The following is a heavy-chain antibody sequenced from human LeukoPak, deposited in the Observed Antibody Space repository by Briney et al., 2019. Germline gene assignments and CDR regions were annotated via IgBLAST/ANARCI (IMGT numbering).Heavy chain of an antibody. Sequence: LETLSLTCAVYGGSFSGYYWSWIRQPPGKGLEWIGEINHSGSTNYNPSLKSRVTISVDTSKNQFSLKLSSVTAADTAVYYCARHSYSSGWYPFDYWGQGTLVTVSS. D-gene: IGHD6-19*01. V-gene: IGHV4-34*01. CDR3: ARHSYSSGWYPFDY. CDR1: GGSFSGYY. CDR2: INHSGST. J-gene: IGHJ4*02.